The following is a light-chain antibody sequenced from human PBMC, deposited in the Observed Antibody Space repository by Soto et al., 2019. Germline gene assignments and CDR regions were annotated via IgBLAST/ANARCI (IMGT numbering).Light chain of an antibody. CDR2: AAS. CDR3: QQYNSYSKLT. CDR1: QSISSY. V-gene: IGKV1-16*01. J-gene: IGKJ4*01. Sequence: IQLTQSPSSVSASVGDRLTITCRASQSISSYLNWYQKKPGKAPKLLIYAASSLQSGVPSRFSGSGSGTEFTLTISSLQPDDFATYYCQQYNSYSKLTFGGGTKVDIK.